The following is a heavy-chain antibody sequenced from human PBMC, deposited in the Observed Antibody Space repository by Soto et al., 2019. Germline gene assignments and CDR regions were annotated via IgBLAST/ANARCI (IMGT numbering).Heavy chain of an antibody. CDR3: AIAYCGGDCYPGDDAFDI. D-gene: IGHD2-21*02. CDR1: GYTFTSYA. J-gene: IGHJ3*02. V-gene: IGHV1-69*13. Sequence: GASVKGSCKASGYTFTSYAMHWVRQAPGQGLEWMGGIIPIFGTANYAQKFQGRVTITADESTSTAYMELSSLRSEDTAVYYCAIAYCGGDCYPGDDAFDIWGQGTMVTVSS. CDR2: IIPIFGTA.